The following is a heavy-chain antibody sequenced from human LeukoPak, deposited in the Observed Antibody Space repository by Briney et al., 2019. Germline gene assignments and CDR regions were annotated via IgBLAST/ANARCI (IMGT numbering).Heavy chain of an antibody. CDR1: GFTFSSYG. D-gene: IGHD6-19*01. CDR2: ISGSGDNT. Sequence: GGSLRLSCAASGFTFSSYGMSWVRQAPGKGLEWVSSISGSGDNTYYADSVKGRFTVSRDKSKNTLYLLLNSLRAEDTAVYYCAKGYTSGWYYFDPWGQGTLVTVSS. CDR3: AKGYTSGWYYFDP. V-gene: IGHV3-23*01. J-gene: IGHJ5*02.